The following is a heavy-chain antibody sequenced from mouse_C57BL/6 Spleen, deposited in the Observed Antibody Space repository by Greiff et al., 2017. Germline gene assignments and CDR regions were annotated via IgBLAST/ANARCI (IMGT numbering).Heavy chain of an antibody. CDR2: IYPGDGDT. V-gene: IGHV1-82*01. CDR1: GYAFSSSW. J-gene: IGHJ3*01. D-gene: IGHD2-4*01. Sequence: QVQLQQSGPELVKPGASVKISCKASGYAFSSSWMNWVKQRPGKGLEWIGRIYPGDGDTNYNGKFKGKATLTADKSSSTAYMQLSSLTSEDSAVYFCATIYDYDGECAYWGQGTLVTVSA. CDR3: ATIYDYDGECAY.